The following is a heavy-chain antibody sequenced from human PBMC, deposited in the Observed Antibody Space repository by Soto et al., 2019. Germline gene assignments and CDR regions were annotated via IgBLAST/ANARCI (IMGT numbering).Heavy chain of an antibody. V-gene: IGHV4-4*02. CDR2: FYHSGTT. Sequence: LTCAVSGGSISSRNWWSWVRQPPGKGLEWIGEFYHSGTTNYNASLKSRVTISPDKSKNQFSLMLSSVTAADTAVYYCARVGEGFLYSMDVWGQGTTVTVSS. D-gene: IGHD3-3*01. J-gene: IGHJ6*02. CDR1: GGSISSRNW. CDR3: ARVGEGFLYSMDV.